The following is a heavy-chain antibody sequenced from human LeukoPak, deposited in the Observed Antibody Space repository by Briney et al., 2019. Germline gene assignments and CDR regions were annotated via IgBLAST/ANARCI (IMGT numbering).Heavy chain of an antibody. CDR3: ARGPYYYDSKTFDY. V-gene: IGHV4-59*12. D-gene: IGHD3-22*01. CDR1: GGSISSYY. J-gene: IGHJ4*02. CDR2: IYYSGST. Sequence: SETLSLTCTVSGGSISSYYWSWIRQPPGKGLEWIGYIYYSGSTHYNPSLKSRVRISVDTSKNQFSLKLSSVTAADTAVYYCARGPYYYDSKTFDYWGQGTLVTVSS.